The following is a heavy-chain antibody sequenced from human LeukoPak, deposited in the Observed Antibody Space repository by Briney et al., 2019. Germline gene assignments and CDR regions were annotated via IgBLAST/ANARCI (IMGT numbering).Heavy chain of an antibody. J-gene: IGHJ4*02. D-gene: IGHD1-26*01. V-gene: IGHV4-4*02. CDR2: MYLSGTT. CDR1: GDSINSLDL. CDR3: ARGQPRGSYFDY. Sequence: PSETLSLTCTVSGDSINSLDLWSWVRQPPGKGLEWIGEMYLSGTTHSNPSVKSRVTISIDKSKNQFFLNLSSVTAADTAVYYCARGQPRGSYFDYWGQGTLVTVSS.